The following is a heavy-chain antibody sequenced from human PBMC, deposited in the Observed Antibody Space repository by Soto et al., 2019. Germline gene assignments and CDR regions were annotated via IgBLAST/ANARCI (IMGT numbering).Heavy chain of an antibody. CDR1: GFTFSSDA. CDR3: AGAYAAITPGDY. D-gene: IGHD1-20*01. V-gene: IGHV3-30-3*01. CDR2: ISYDGSKK. Sequence: QVQLVESGGGVVQPGRSLRLSCAASGFTFSSDAMHWVRQALGKGLEWVAVISYDGSKKYCADSVKGRFTISRDNSKNTLYLQMNSLRAEDTAVYYCAGAYAAITPGDYWGQGTLVTVSS. J-gene: IGHJ4*02.